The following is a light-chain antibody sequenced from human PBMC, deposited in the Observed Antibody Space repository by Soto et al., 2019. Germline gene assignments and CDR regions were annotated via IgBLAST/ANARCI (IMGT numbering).Light chain of an antibody. V-gene: IGKV3-15*01. J-gene: IGKJ2*01. Sequence: EIVRTQSPATLSLSPGERASLSCRASQSINSELAWYQQKPGQPPRLLIYGASTRATGVPARFTGSESGSEFTPTISCLQSEDFAVDYCPQRHNWPLTFGQGTRLEI. CDR1: QSINSE. CDR2: GAS. CDR3: PQRHNWPLT.